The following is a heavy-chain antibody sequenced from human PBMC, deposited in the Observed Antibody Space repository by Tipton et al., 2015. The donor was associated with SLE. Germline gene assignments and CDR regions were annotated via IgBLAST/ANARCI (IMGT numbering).Heavy chain of an antibody. CDR1: GGSISGYY. D-gene: IGHD2-15*01. CDR3: ARSVLAYRSGGFEY. J-gene: IGHJ4*02. Sequence: LRLSCTVSGGSISGYYWSWIRQSPGTGLEWIGFIDYTGSTFYSPSLNSRVTISLDTSKNQFSLRLISVTAADTAVYYCARSVLAYRSGGFEYWGQGTPVTVS. V-gene: IGHV4-59*08. CDR2: IDYTGST.